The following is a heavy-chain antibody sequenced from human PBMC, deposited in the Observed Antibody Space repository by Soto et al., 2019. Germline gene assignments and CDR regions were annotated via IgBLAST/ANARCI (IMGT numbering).Heavy chain of an antibody. CDR1: GFTFSAYA. V-gene: IGHV3-30-3*01. CDR2: TSNDGSNK. CDR3: ASDGYSSGWYGMDY. D-gene: IGHD6-19*01. J-gene: IGHJ4*02. Sequence: PGGSLRLSCAASGFTFSAYAMHWVRQAPGKGLEWVAVTSNDGSNKYYADPVKGRFTISRDNSKNTLYLQMNSLRAEDTAVYYCASDGYSSGWYGMDYWGQGTLVTVS.